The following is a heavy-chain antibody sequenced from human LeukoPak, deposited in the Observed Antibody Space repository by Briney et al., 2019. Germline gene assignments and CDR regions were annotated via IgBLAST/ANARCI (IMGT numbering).Heavy chain of an antibody. D-gene: IGHD3-10*01. CDR2: IYSGGST. Sequence: HPGGSLRLSCAASGFTVSSNYMSWVRQAPGKGLEWVSVIYSGGSTYYADSVKGRFTISRDNSKNTLYLQMSSLRAEDTAVYYCARIDYGSGAFWFDPWGQGTLVTVSS. CDR1: GFTVSSNY. CDR3: ARIDYGSGAFWFDP. J-gene: IGHJ5*02. V-gene: IGHV3-66*02.